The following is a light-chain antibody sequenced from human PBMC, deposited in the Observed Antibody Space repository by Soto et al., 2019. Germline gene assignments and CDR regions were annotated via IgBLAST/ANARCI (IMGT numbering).Light chain of an antibody. J-gene: IGLJ2*01. CDR1: NIGSKS. V-gene: IGLV3-21*04. CDR3: QVWDSSSGLGVV. Sequence: SYELTQPPSVSVAPGKTARITCGGNNIGSKSVHWYQQKQGQAPVLVIYYDSDRPSGIPERFSGSNSGNTATLTISRVEAGDEADYYCQVWDSSSGLGVVFGGGTKLTVL. CDR2: YDS.